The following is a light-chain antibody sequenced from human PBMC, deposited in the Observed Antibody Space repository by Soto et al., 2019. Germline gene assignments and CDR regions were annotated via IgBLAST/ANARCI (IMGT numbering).Light chain of an antibody. CDR3: QQYGGSPPYT. Sequence: EIVLTQSPGTLSLSPGERATLSCRASQSVSSNYLAWYQQKPGRAPRLLIYDSSSRATGIPDRFSASGSGTDFTLTISRLEPEDFAVYSCQQYGGSPPYTFGQGTKVEIK. CDR2: DSS. J-gene: IGKJ2*01. V-gene: IGKV3-20*01. CDR1: QSVSSNY.